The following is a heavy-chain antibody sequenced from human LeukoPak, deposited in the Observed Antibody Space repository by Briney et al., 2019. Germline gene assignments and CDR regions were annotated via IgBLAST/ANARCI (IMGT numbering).Heavy chain of an antibody. D-gene: IGHD1-26*01. CDR2: ISTSGGT. CDR1: GGSFTNYY. V-gene: IGHV4-4*07. CDR3: VREGIVGAASDFDY. Sequence: SETLSLTCTVSGGSFTNYYWSWIRQPAGKGLEWIGRISTSGGTNYNPSLKSRVTFSVDTSKNHFSLNLSSVTAADTAVYYCVREGIVGAASDFDYWGQGTLVTVSS. J-gene: IGHJ4*02.